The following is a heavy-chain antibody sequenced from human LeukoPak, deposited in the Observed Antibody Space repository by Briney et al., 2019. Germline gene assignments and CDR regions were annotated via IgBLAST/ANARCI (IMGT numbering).Heavy chain of an antibody. Sequence: TSETLSLTCTVSGGSISSYYWSWIRQPPGKGLEWIGYIYYSGTTNYNPSLKSRVTISVDTSKNQFSLKLNSVTAADTAVYYCARGVYIAAAQYGYWGQGTLVTVSS. V-gene: IGHV4-59*01. CDR3: ARGVYIAAAQYGY. CDR2: IYYSGTT. D-gene: IGHD6-13*01. CDR1: GGSISSYY. J-gene: IGHJ4*02.